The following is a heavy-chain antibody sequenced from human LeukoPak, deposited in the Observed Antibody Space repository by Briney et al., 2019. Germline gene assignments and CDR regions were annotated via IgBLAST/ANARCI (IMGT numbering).Heavy chain of an antibody. CDR1: GFTLSSYW. V-gene: IGHV3-74*01. CDR2: INSDGSST. Sequence: GGSLRLSCAASGFTLSSYWMHWVRQAPGKGLVWVSRINSDGSSTSYADSVRGRFTISRDNSKSILSLQMNSLRAEDTAIYYCATYRQVLLPFESWGQGTLVTVSS. J-gene: IGHJ4*02. CDR3: ATYRQVLLPFES. D-gene: IGHD5-18*01.